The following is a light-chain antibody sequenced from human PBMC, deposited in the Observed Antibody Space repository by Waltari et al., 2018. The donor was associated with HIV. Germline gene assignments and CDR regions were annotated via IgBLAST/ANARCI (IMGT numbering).Light chain of an antibody. Sequence: QSVTISCTGTSSDVGGYNYVSWYQQHPDKAPKLMIYEVSKRPSGVPDRFSGSKSGNTASLTVSGLQAEDEADYYCSSYAGSNVIFGGGTKLTVL. CDR2: EVS. J-gene: IGLJ2*01. CDR1: SSDVGGYNY. V-gene: IGLV2-8*01. CDR3: SSYAGSNVI.